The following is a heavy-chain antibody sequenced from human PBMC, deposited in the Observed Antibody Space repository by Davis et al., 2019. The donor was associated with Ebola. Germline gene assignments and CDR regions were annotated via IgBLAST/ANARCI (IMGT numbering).Heavy chain of an antibody. CDR3: TRGGGHYDFWSGYSYYYYYYGMDV. D-gene: IGHD3-3*01. J-gene: IGHJ6*02. CDR2: IRSKAYGGTT. Sequence: GESLKISCTASGFTFGDYAMSWVRQAPGKGLEWVGFIRSKAYGGTTEYAASVKGRFTISRDDSKSIAYLQMNSLKTEDTAVYYCTRGGGHYDFWSGYSYYYYYYGMDVWGQGTTVTASS. CDR1: GFTFGDYA. V-gene: IGHV3-49*04.